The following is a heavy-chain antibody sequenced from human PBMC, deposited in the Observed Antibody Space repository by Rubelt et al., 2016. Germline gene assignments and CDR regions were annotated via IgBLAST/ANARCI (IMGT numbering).Heavy chain of an antibody. J-gene: IGHJ4*02. V-gene: IGHV4-34*01. CDR1: GGSFSGYY. CDR2: INHSGST. CDR3: ARGSKVWEAGTSDY. D-gene: IGHD6-13*01. Sequence: QVQLQQWGAGLLKPSETLSLTCAVYGGSFSGYYWSWIRQPPGKGLELIGEINHSGSTNYNPSLKSRVTIAVDTSKNQFSLKLSSVTAADTAVYYCARGSKVWEAGTSDYWGQGTLVTVSS.